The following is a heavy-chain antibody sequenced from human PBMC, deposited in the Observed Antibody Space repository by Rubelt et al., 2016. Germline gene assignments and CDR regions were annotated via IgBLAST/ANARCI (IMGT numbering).Heavy chain of an antibody. CDR1: GASISSYY. V-gene: IGHV4-59*01. D-gene: IGHD6-19*01. CDR2: FYHTGST. J-gene: IGHJ5*02. CDR3: AREVPVDGTAFDP. Sequence: QVQLQESGPGLVKPSETLSLTCSVSGASISSYYWSWIRQPPGKGLEWIASFYHTGSTTYNPYLHRRVTMSVDTSKNQFPPKVRSGTAADTAVYYCAREVPVDGTAFDPWGQGTLVTVSS.